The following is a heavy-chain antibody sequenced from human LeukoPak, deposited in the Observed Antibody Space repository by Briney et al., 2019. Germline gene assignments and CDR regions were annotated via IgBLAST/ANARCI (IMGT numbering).Heavy chain of an antibody. V-gene: IGHV3-30-3*01. J-gene: IGHJ4*02. D-gene: IGHD1-26*01. CDR1: GFTFSSYA. CDR3: ARDEYSGSSGFDY. CDR2: ISYDGSNK. Sequence: PGGSLRLSCAASGFTFSSYAMHWVRQAPGKGLEWVAVISYDGSNKYYADSVKGRFTISRDNSKNTLYLQMNSLRAEDTAVYYCARDEYSGSSGFDYWGQGTLVTVSS.